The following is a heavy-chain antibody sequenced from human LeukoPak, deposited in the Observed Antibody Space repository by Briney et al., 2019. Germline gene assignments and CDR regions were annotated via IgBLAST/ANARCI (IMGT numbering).Heavy chain of an antibody. V-gene: IGHV4-59*01. CDR3: ARVGGKTTINNAAFEI. CDR1: GDSINSDD. CDR2: IYHTGST. J-gene: IGHJ3*02. Sequence: SETLSLTCTVSGDSINSDDWNWLRQPPGKGLEWIGYIYHTGSTNYNPSLRSRVTISVDTSKKHFSLKLTSVTAADTAIYYCARVGGKTTINNAAFEIWGQGTMVTVSS. D-gene: IGHD5-24*01.